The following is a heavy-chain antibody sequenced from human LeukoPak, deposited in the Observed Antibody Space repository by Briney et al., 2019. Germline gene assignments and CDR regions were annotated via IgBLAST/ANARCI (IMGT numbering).Heavy chain of an antibody. J-gene: IGHJ4*02. V-gene: IGHV3-21*01. CDR3: ARDPGSSGWYNSYGFDY. CDR1: GFTFSSYS. D-gene: IGHD6-19*01. Sequence: GGSLRLSCAASGFTFSSYSMNWVRQAPGKGLEWVSSISSSSSYIYYADSVKGRFTISRDNAKNSLYLQMNSLRAEDTAVYYCARDPGSSGWYNSYGFDYWGQGTLVTVSS. CDR2: ISSSSSYI.